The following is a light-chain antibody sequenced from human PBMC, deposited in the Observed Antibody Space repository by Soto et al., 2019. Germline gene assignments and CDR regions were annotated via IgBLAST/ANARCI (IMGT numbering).Light chain of an antibody. CDR3: SSYTSSISWV. CDR2: EVT. V-gene: IGLV2-14*01. CDR1: SSDVGGHNY. Sequence: QSVLTQPASVSGSPGQSITISCTGTSSDVGGHNYVSWYQQHPGKAPKLMIYEVTNRPSGVSNRFSGSKSGNTASLTISGLQAEDEADYYCSSYTSSISWVFGVGTKLTVL. J-gene: IGLJ3*02.